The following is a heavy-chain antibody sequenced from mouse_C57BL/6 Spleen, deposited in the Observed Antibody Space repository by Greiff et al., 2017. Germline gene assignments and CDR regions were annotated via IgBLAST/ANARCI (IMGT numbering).Heavy chain of an antibody. CDR3: ARGAYYGSSYYFDY. CDR2: ISYDGSN. CDR1: GYSITSGYY. J-gene: IGHJ2*01. V-gene: IGHV3-6*01. Sequence: DVKLQESGPGLVKPSQSLSLTCSVTGYSITSGYYWNWIRQFPGNKLEWMGYISYDGSNNYNPSLKNRISITRDTSKNQSFLKLNSVTTEDTATYYCARGAYYGSSYYFDYWGQGTTLTVSS. D-gene: IGHD1-1*01.